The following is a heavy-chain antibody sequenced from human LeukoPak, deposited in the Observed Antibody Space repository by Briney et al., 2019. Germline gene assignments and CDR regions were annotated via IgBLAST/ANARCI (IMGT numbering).Heavy chain of an antibody. CDR3: AREIAATGVFDY. D-gene: IGHD6-13*01. J-gene: IGHJ4*02. Sequence: PGGSLRLSCAASGFTFSSYAMSWVRQAPGKGLEWVSTINNSGGSTYYADSVKGRFTISRDNSKNTLYLQMNSLRAEDTAVYYCAREIAATGVFDYWGQGTLVTVCS. V-gene: IGHV3-23*01. CDR2: INNSGGST. CDR1: GFTFSSYA.